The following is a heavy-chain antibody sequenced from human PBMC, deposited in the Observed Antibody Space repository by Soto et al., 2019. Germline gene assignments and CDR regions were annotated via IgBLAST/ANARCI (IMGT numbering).Heavy chain of an antibody. V-gene: IGHV3-74*01. Sequence: XVSLRLSCAACGFTFSSYCRHWVRQAPGKGLVWVSRINSDGSSTSYADSVKGRFTISRDNAKNTLYLQMNSLRAEDTAVYYCARACLGSWYFLSSYYYGMDVCGQRATVTVSS. CDR1: GFTFSSYC. CDR3: ARACLGSWYFLSSYYYGMDV. J-gene: IGHJ6*02. CDR2: INSDGSST. D-gene: IGHD6-13*01.